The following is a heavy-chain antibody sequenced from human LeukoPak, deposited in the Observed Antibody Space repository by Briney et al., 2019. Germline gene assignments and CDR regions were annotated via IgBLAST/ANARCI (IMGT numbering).Heavy chain of an antibody. J-gene: IGHJ4*02. CDR3: AREVATLVFCLDY. V-gene: IGHV3-30*04. CDR1: GFTSSSYA. CDR2: ISYDGSNK. Sequence: PGGSLRLSCAASGFTSSSYAMHWVRQAPGKGLEWVAVISYDGSNKYYADSVKGRFTISRDNSKNTLCLQMNSLRAEDTAVYYCAREVATLVFCLDYWGQGTLVTVSS. D-gene: IGHD5-12*01.